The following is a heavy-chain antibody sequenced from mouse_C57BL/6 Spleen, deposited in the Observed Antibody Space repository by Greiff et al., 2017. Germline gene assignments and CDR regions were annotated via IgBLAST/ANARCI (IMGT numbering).Heavy chain of an antibody. J-gene: IGHJ4*01. CDR1: GFAFSSSW. CDR2: IYPGDGDT. CDR3: ATVRRDAMDY. Sequence: VKLMESGPELVKPGASVQISCKASGFAFSSSWMNWVKQRPGKGLEWIGRIYPGDGDTNYNGKFKGKATLTASKSSSTAYMQRSSLTSEDSAVYFCATVRRDAMDYWGQGTSVTVSS. V-gene: IGHV1-82*01.